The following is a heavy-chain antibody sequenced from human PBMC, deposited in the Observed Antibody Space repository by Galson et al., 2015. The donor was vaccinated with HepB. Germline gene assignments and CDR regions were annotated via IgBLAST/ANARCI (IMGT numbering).Heavy chain of an antibody. J-gene: IGHJ5*02. CDR1: GYTFTGYY. Sequence: SVKVSCKASGYTFTGYYMHWVRQAPGQGLEWMGRINPNSGGTNYAQKFQGRVTMTRDTSISTAYMELSRLRSDDTAVYYCARGRRAAAGRGDWFDPWGQGTLVTVSS. CDR3: ARGRRAAAGRGDWFDP. CDR2: INPNSGGT. V-gene: IGHV1-2*06. D-gene: IGHD6-13*01.